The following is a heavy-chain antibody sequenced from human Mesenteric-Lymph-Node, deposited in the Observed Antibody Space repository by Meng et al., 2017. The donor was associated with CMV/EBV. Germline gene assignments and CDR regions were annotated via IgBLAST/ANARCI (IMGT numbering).Heavy chain of an antibody. D-gene: IGHD1-14*01. V-gene: IGHV3-53*01. J-gene: IGHJ5*02. Sequence: GESLKISCAASGFSFSSYGMSWVRQAPGKGLEWVSVIYTGGSTYYADSVKGRFTISRDNSKNTLYLQMNSLRAEDTAVYYCARAFLFSNRYNWFDPWGQGTLVTVSS. CDR1: GFSFSSYG. CDR3: ARAFLFSNRYNWFDP. CDR2: IYTGGST.